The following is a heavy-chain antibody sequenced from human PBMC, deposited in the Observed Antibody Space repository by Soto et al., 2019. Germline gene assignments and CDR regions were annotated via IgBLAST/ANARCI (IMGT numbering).Heavy chain of an antibody. D-gene: IGHD6-19*01. CDR3: AKSGSSGWYESDY. Sequence: GGAVRVKCVACGFPCCSYGMHGVRQDPGKGLEWVAVIWYDGSNKHSADSVKGRFTISRDNSKNTLYLQMNSLRAEDTAVYYCAKSGSSGWYESDYWCTVTLFIVSP. CDR1: GFPCCSYG. J-gene: IGHJ4*02. V-gene: IGHV3-33*06. CDR2: IWYDGSNK.